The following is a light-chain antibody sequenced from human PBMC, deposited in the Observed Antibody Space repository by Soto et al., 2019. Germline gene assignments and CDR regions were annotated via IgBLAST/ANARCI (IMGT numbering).Light chain of an antibody. CDR1: QSLSNNF. CDR2: DAS. CDR3: HQFGGSPT. Sequence: EIVLTQSPATLSLSPGEGVALSCGASQSLSNNFLAWYQQKPGLAPRLLSFDASTRATGIPDRFSGSGCGTDFTLTISRLEPEDFAVYYWHQFGGSPTFGGGTKVEFK. V-gene: IGKV3D-20*01. J-gene: IGKJ4*01.